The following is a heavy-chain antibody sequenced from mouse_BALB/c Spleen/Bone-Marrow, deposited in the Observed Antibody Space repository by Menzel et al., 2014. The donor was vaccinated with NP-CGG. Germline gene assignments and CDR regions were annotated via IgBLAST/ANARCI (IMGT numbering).Heavy chain of an antibody. J-gene: IGHJ2*01. CDR1: GFAFSSYD. V-gene: IGHV5-12-1*01. Sequence: EVQGVESGGGLVKPGGSLKLSCAASGFAFSSYDMSWVRQTPEKRLEWVAYISSGGGSTYYSDTVKGRFTISRDNAKNTLYLQMSSLKSEDTAMYYCARQLDSSGYVLDYWGQGTTLTVSS. CDR3: ARQLDSSGYVLDY. D-gene: IGHD3-2*01. CDR2: ISSGGGST.